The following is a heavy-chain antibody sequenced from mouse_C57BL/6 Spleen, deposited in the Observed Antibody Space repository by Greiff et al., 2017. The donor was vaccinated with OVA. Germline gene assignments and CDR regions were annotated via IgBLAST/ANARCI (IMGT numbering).Heavy chain of an antibody. D-gene: IGHD1-1*01. Sequence: QVQLQQSGAELVRPGTSVKVSCKASGYAFTNYLIEWVKQRPGQGLEWIGVINPGSGGTNYNEKFKGKATLTADKSSSTAYMQLSSLTSEDSAVYFCARGGLPDYGSSYDYYAMDYWGQGTSVTVSS. J-gene: IGHJ4*01. CDR2: INPGSGGT. CDR3: ARGGLPDYGSSYDYYAMDY. V-gene: IGHV1-54*01. CDR1: GYAFTNYL.